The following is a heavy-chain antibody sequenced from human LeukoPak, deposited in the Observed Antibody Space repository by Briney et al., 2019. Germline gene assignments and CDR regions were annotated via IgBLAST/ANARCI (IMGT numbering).Heavy chain of an antibody. CDR3: ARQQHVGYYYYYYMDV. Sequence: SETLSLICAVYGGSFSGYYWSWIRQPPGKGLEWIGEINHSGSTNYNPSLKSRVTISVDTSKNQFSLKLSSVTAADTAVYYCARQQHVGYYYYYYMDVWGKGTTVTISS. D-gene: IGHD1/OR15-1a*01. CDR2: INHSGST. V-gene: IGHV4-34*01. CDR1: GGSFSGYY. J-gene: IGHJ6*03.